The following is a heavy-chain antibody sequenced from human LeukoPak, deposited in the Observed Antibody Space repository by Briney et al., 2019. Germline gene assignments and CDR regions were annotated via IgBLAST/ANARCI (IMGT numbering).Heavy chain of an antibody. V-gene: IGHV3-23*01. J-gene: IGHJ4*02. CDR2: ISGSGGST. Sequence: GGSLRLSCAASGLTFSSFAMNWVRQAPGKGLEWVSTISGSGGSTYYADSVKGRFTISRDNSKSTLYLQMNSLRAEDTAVYYCARGAYYYEDWGQGTLVTVSS. CDR3: ARGAYYYED. CDR1: GLTFSSFA.